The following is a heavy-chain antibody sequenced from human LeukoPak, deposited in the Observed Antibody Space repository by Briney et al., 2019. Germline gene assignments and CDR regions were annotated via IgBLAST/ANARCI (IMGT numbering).Heavy chain of an antibody. J-gene: IGHJ2*01. CDR3: ARHPGKVTNDWYFDL. CDR2: INPNSCGT. V-gene: IGHV1-2*02. D-gene: IGHD4-23*01. CDR1: GYTFTAYY. Sequence: ASVKVSCKASGYTFTAYYMHWVRQAPGQGLEWMGWINPNSCGTNYAQKFQGRVTMTRDTSITTAYMELSRLSSDDTAVYYCARHPGKVTNDWYFDLWGRGTLVTVSS.